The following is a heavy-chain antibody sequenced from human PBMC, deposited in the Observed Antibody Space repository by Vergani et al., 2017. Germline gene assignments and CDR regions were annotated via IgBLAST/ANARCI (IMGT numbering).Heavy chain of an antibody. J-gene: IGHJ5*02. Sequence: QVQLQESGPGLVKPSETLSLTCTVSGGSISSYYWSWIRQPPGKGLEWIGYIYYSGSTNYNPSLKSRVTISVDTSKNQFSLKLSSVTAADTAVYYGARHAFSSGWYGAYNWFDPWGQGTLVTVSS. CDR1: GGSISSYY. CDR3: ARHAFSSGWYGAYNWFDP. V-gene: IGHV4-59*08. CDR2: IYYSGST. D-gene: IGHD6-19*01.